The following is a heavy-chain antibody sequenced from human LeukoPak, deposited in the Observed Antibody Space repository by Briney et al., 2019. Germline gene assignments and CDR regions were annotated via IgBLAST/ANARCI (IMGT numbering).Heavy chain of an antibody. Sequence: GGSLRLSCAASGFSFSNYAMGWVRQAPGKGLEWVSSVSGSGRSTYYADSVKGRFTISRDNSTNTVYLQMSSLRAEDTAVYYCAKSNGYRVYNWFDPWGQGTLVTVSS. D-gene: IGHD6-13*01. CDR1: GFSFSNYA. J-gene: IGHJ5*02. CDR3: AKSNGYRVYNWFDP. CDR2: VSGSGRST. V-gene: IGHV3-23*01.